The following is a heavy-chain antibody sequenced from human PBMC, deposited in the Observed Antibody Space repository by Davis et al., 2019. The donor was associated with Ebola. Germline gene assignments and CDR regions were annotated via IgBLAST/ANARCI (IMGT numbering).Heavy chain of an antibody. V-gene: IGHV4-59*11. Sequence: PSETLSLTCTVSDDSISGHYWNWFRQPPGKGLEWIGFISGSGRTSYNPSLTSRITISADTSKNQFSLNLSSVTAADTAVYFCARFGWGAYWGQGTLVTVSA. CDR2: ISGSGRT. D-gene: IGHD3-10*01. CDR3: ARFGWGAY. CDR1: DDSISGHY. J-gene: IGHJ4*02.